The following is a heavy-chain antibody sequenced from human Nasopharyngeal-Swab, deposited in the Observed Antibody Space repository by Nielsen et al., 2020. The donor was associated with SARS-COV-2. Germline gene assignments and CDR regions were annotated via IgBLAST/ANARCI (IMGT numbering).Heavy chain of an antibody. CDR3: ARDREKDRLRYYGMDV. V-gene: IGHV4-4*02. Sequence: WIRQPPGKGLEWIGEIHHSGSTTYNPSLKSRVTISIDKSKNHLSLRVTSVTAADTAVYYCARDREKDRLRYYGMDVWGQGTTVTVSS. D-gene: IGHD1-14*01. J-gene: IGHJ6*02. CDR2: IHHSGST.